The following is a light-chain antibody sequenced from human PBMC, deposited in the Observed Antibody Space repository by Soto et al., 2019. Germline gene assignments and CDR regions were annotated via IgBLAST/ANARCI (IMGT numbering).Light chain of an antibody. V-gene: IGKV1-27*01. Sequence: DIQMTQSPSSLSASVGDRVTITCRARQGSSNCLAWYQQKPGKVPKLLIYTASTLQSGVPSRFSGSGSGTDFTLTISSLQPEYGATYYLQQYDTACFTFGPGTKVDS. CDR1: QGSSNC. CDR3: QQYDTACFT. CDR2: TAS. J-gene: IGKJ3*01.